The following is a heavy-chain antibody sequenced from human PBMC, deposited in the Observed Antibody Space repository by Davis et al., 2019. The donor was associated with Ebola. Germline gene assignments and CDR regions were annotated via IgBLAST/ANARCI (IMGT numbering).Heavy chain of an antibody. Sequence: ASVKVSCKASGYTFTSHGISWARQAPGQGLEWMGWISAYNGNTNYAQKLQGRVTMTTDTSTSTAYMELRSLRSDDTAVYYCARGGIYYDSSGYLYYYYGMDVWGQGTTVTVSS. CDR2: ISAYNGNT. D-gene: IGHD3-22*01. J-gene: IGHJ6*02. CDR3: ARGGIYYDSSGYLYYYYGMDV. V-gene: IGHV1-18*04. CDR1: GYTFTSHG.